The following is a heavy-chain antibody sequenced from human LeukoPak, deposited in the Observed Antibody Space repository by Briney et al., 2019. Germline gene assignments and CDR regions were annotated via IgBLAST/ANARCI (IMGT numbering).Heavy chain of an antibody. CDR1: GGSISSSSYY. CDR2: IYYSGST. D-gene: IGHD1-26*01. Sequence: PSETLSLTCTVSGGSISSSSYYWGWIRQPPGKGLEWIGSIYYSGSTYYNPSLKSRVTISVDTSKNQFSLKLSSVTAADTAVYYCARVEYSGSYRPGGFDYWGQGTLVTVSS. CDR3: ARVEYSGSYRPGGFDY. J-gene: IGHJ4*02. V-gene: IGHV4-39*07.